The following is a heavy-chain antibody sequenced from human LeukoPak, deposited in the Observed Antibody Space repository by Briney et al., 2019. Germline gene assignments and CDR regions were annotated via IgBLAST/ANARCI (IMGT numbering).Heavy chain of an antibody. Sequence: GASVKVSCKVSGYTLTELSMHWVRQAPGKGLEWMGGFDPEDGETIYAQKFQGRVTMTEDTSTDTAYMELRSLRSDDTAIYYCARDEDHNPLVHWGQGTLVTVSS. CDR1: GYTLTELS. CDR2: FDPEDGET. CDR3: ARDEDHNPLVH. J-gene: IGHJ4*02. V-gene: IGHV1-24*01.